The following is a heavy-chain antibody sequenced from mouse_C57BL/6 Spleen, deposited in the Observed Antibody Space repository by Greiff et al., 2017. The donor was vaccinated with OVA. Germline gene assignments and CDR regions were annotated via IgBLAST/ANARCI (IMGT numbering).Heavy chain of an antibody. V-gene: IGHV1-62-2*01. Sequence: VKLMESGAELVKPGASVKLSCKASGYTFTEYTIHWVKQRSGQGLEWIGWFYPGSGSIKYNEKFKDKATLTADKSSSTVYMELSRLTSEDSAVYFCARHEGGPRPGYAMDYWGQGTSVTVSS. J-gene: IGHJ4*01. CDR3: ARHEGGPRPGYAMDY. D-gene: IGHD2-12*01. CDR1: GYTFTEYT. CDR2: FYPGSGSI.